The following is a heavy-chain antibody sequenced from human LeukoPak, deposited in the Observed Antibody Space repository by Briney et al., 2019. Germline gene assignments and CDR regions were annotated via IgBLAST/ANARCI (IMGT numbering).Heavy chain of an antibody. Sequence: ASVKVSCKASGGTFSSYAISWVRQAPGQGLEWMGGIIPIFGTANYAQKFQGRVTITADESTSTAYMELSSLRSEDTAVYYCARSKAIHDFWSGHNYYYGMDVWGQGTTVTVSS. J-gene: IGHJ6*02. CDR1: GGTFSSYA. V-gene: IGHV1-69*01. CDR2: IIPIFGTA. D-gene: IGHD3-3*01. CDR3: ARSKAIHDFWSGHNYYYGMDV.